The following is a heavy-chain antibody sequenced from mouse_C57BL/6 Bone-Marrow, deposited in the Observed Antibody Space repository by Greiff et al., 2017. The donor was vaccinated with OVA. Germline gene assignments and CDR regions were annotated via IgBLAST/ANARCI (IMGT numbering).Heavy chain of an antibody. CDR1: GFTFSSYA. J-gene: IGHJ3*01. Sequence: VQLVESGGGLVKPGGSLKLSCAASGFTFSSYAMSWVRQTPEKRLEWVATISDGGSYTYYPDNVKGRFTISRDNAKNNLYLQMSNLKSEDTAMYYCARDRGVFAYWGQGTLVTVSA. V-gene: IGHV5-4*01. CDR2: ISDGGSYT. CDR3: ARDRGVFAY.